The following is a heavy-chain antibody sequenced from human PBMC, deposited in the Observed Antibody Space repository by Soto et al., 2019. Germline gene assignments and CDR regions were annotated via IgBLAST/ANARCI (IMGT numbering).Heavy chain of an antibody. CDR2: MKKDGSRT. Sequence: EVQLVESGGGLVQPGGSLRLSCAASGFTFNTYWMSWVRQAPGKGLEWVANMKKDGSRTHYLDSVRGRFTISREKAKRDLYWEMKSLRAEDVGVYYCVRGSDGFNDGWLGSWGQGTLFIV. D-gene: IGHD1-1*01. CDR3: VRGSDGFNDGWLGS. J-gene: IGHJ5*01. V-gene: IGHV3-7*01. CDR1: GFTFNTYW.